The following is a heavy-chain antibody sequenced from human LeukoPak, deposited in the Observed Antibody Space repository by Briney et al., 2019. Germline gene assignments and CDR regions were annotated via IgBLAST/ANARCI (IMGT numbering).Heavy chain of an antibody. CDR3: ARVNYYDSSGHPDAFDI. CDR2: INHSGST. Sequence: GSLRLSCAGSGFIFSSYWMSWVRQPPGKGLEWIGEINHSGSTNYNPSLKSRVTISVDTSKNQFSLKLSSVTAADTAVYYRARVNYYDSSGHPDAFDIWGQGTMVTVSS. J-gene: IGHJ3*02. V-gene: IGHV4-4*02. CDR1: GFIFSSYW. D-gene: IGHD3-22*01.